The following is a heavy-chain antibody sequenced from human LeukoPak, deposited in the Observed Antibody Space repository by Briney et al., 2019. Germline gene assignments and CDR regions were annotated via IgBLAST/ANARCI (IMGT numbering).Heavy chain of an antibody. CDR1: GFTFSSHA. V-gene: IGHV3-23*01. CDR3: ARGDEESVYRPSDY. J-gene: IGHJ4*02. D-gene: IGHD5/OR15-5a*01. Sequence: GGSLRLSCAASGFTFSSHAMTWVRQAPGKGLECVSTITARGTTTQYADSVKGRFTISRDNSKNTLYLQMNSLRAEDTAVYYCARGDEESVYRPSDYWGQGTLVAVSS. CDR2: ITARGTTT.